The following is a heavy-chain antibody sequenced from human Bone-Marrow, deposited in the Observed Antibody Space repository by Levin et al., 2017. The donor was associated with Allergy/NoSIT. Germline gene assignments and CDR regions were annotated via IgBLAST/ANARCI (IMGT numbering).Heavy chain of an antibody. CDR3: ARARLGTSGQDFDY. CDR2: ISDSGDTI. Sequence: GGSLRLSCAASGFTFSTYALSWVRQAPGKGLEWVSGISDSGDTIYYADSVRGRFTISRDNSKSTLYLQMNSLRDEDTAVYYCARARLGTSGQDFDYWGHGTLVTVSS. J-gene: IGHJ4*01. V-gene: IGHV3-23*01. D-gene: IGHD3-16*01. CDR1: GFTFSTYA.